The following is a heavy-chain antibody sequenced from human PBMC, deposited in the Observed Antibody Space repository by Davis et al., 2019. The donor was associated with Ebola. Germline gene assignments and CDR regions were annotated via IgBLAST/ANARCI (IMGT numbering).Heavy chain of an antibody. J-gene: IGHJ4*02. V-gene: IGHV1-69*13. D-gene: IGHD3-22*01. CDR2: IIPVFGIP. CDR3: ARDRYSDGSGYFFEQSH. CDR1: GGTFNKYA. Sequence: SVKVSCKASGGTFNKYAISWVRQAPGQGLDWMGGIIPVFGIPKYAQKFQGRVTITADESTSTAYMELSSLRSEDTAVYYCARDRYSDGSGYFFEQSHWGQGTLVTVSS.